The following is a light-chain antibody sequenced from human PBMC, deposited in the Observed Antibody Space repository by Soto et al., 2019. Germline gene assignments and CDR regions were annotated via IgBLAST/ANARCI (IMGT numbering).Light chain of an antibody. CDR1: SSDVGGYNY. V-gene: IGLV2-11*01. Sequence: TRTQPRSVSGSPGQSVTISCTGTSSDVGGYNYVSWYQQYTGKAPKLMIYDVTERPSGVPDRFSGSKSGNTASLTISGLQAEDDADYFCCSYAGASIFVFGTGTKVTVL. J-gene: IGLJ1*01. CDR3: CSYAGASIFV. CDR2: DVT.